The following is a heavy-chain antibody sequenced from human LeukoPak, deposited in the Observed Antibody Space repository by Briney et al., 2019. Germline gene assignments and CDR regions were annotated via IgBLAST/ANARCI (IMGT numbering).Heavy chain of an antibody. CDR2: IIPIFGTA. V-gene: IGHV1-69*05. CDR1: GGTFSSYA. D-gene: IGHD5-12*01. CDR3: ASGPLYGGYDD. J-gene: IGHJ4*02. Sequence: SVKASCKASGGTFSSYAISWVRQAPGQGLEWMGRIIPIFGTANYAQEFQGRVTITTDESTSTAYMELSSLRSEDTAVYYCASGPLYGGYDDWGQGTLVTVSS.